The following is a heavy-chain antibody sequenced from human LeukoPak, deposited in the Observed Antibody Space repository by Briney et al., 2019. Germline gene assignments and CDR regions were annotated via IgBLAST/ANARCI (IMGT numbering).Heavy chain of an antibody. CDR2: INPSGGST. D-gene: IGHD2-2*01. V-gene: IGHV1-46*01. J-gene: IGHJ4*02. CDR3: ARTSIVVVPAAQLPYDY. Sequence: ASVKVSCKASGYTFTSYYMHWVRQAPGQGLEWMGIINPSGGSTSYAQKFQGRVTMTRDTSTSTVYMELSSLRSEDTAVYSCARTSIVVVPAAQLPYDYWGQGTLVTVSS. CDR1: GYTFTSYY.